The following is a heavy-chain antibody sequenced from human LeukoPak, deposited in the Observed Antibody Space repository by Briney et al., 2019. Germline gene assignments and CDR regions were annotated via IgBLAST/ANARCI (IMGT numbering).Heavy chain of an antibody. V-gene: IGHV3-7*01. Sequence: GGSLRLSCAASGFTLSSYWMTWVRQAPGKGLEWVANIKPDGGEKYYADSVKGRFTISRDNTKSSLYLQMNSLRAEDTSIYYCARDLVVGTTDYWGQGTLVTVSS. D-gene: IGHD1-26*01. CDR3: ARDLVVGTTDY. CDR2: IKPDGGEK. J-gene: IGHJ4*02. CDR1: GFTLSSYW.